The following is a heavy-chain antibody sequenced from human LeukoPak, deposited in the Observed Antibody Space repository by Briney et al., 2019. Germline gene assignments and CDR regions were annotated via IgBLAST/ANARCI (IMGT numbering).Heavy chain of an antibody. J-gene: IGHJ4*02. CDR2: IYYTGTT. V-gene: IGHV4-59*02. D-gene: IGHD6-19*01. CDR3: AREVTGTSGSFDY. CDR1: GGSVRSYY. Sequence: SETLFLTCTVSGGSVRSYYWTWMRQPPGKELEWLGYIYYTGTTNYNPSLKSRLTISVDTSKDHFSLKLSSVTAADTAVYYCAREVTGTSGSFDYWGQGALVTVSS.